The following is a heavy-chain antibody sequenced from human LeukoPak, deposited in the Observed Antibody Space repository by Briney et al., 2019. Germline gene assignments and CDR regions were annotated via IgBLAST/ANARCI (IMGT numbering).Heavy chain of an antibody. Sequence: GGSLRLSCAASAFSLNAYNMNWVRQAPGKGLEWVSSISYTGTYIYYADSAKGRFTISRDNAQNSLYLQMNSLRAEDTAIYYCVRDRGTYRPIDYWGQGTLVTVSS. V-gene: IGHV3-21*04. D-gene: IGHD1-26*01. CDR1: AFSLNAYN. CDR2: ISYTGTYI. J-gene: IGHJ4*02. CDR3: VRDRGTYRPIDY.